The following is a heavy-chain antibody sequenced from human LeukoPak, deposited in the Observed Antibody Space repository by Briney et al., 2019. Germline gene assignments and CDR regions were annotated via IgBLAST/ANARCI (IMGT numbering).Heavy chain of an antibody. D-gene: IGHD3-22*01. Sequence: GASVKVSCKASGYTFTSYYMHWVRQAPGQGLEWMGIINPSGGSTSYAQKSQGRVTMTRDTSTSTVYIELSSLRSEDTAVYYCARDQYYYDSSGAGGFDYWGQGTLVTVSS. CDR1: GYTFTSYY. CDR3: ARDQYYYDSSGAGGFDY. V-gene: IGHV1-46*01. CDR2: INPSGGST. J-gene: IGHJ4*02.